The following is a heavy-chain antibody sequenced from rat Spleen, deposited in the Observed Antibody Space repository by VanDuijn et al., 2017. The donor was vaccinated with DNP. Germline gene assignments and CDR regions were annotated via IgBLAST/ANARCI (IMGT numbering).Heavy chain of an antibody. CDR2: IWAAETT. J-gene: IGHJ1*01. Sequence: QVQLEESGPGLMQPSETLSLTCTVSGFSLTSHGVGWVRQPLGKGLVWMGTIWAAETTPYHSAVQSRLSISRDTSKRQVFLKMNRLQPEDTGTYYCARHKNWYFDFWGPGTMVTVSS. CDR3: ARHKNWYFDF. CDR1: GFSLTSHG. V-gene: IGHV2-72*01.